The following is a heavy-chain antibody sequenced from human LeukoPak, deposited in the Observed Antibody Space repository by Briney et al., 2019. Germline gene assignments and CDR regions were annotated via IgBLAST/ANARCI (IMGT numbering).Heavy chain of an antibody. D-gene: IGHD5-24*01. CDR2: VSGYNGNT. J-gene: IGHJ5*02. Sequence: ASVKVSCKASGYTFTSYGISWVRQAPGQGHEWMGWVSGYNGNTNYAQKLQGRVTMTTDTSTSTAYMELRSLRSDDTAVSYCARVATISYNWFDPWGQGTLVTVSS. V-gene: IGHV1-18*01. CDR1: GYTFTSYG. CDR3: ARVATISYNWFDP.